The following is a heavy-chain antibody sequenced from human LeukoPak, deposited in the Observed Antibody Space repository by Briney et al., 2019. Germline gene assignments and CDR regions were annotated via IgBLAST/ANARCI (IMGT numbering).Heavy chain of an antibody. Sequence: PSETLSLTCTISGGSISTSSYFWGWIRQPPGKGLEWIGSIYYSGSTYYNPSLKSRVTISVDTSKNQFSLKLNSVTAADTAVYYCARHTPAVAIPRFDYWGQGTLVTVSS. CDR3: ARHTPAVAIPRFDY. CDR1: GGSISTSSYF. J-gene: IGHJ4*02. D-gene: IGHD6-19*01. CDR2: IYYSGST. V-gene: IGHV4-39*01.